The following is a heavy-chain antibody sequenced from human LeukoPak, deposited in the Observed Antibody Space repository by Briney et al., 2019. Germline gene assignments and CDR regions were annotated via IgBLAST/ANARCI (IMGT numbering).Heavy chain of an antibody. Sequence: GGSLRLSCAASGFTFSSYGMHWVRQAPGKGLEWVAFIRYDGSNKYYADSVKGRFTISRDNSKNTLYLQMNSLRAEDTAVYYCAKDWGSGSWTKYYFDYWGQGTLVTVSS. J-gene: IGHJ4*02. V-gene: IGHV3-30*02. CDR2: IRYDGSNK. D-gene: IGHD3-10*01. CDR3: AKDWGSGSWTKYYFDY. CDR1: GFTFSSYG.